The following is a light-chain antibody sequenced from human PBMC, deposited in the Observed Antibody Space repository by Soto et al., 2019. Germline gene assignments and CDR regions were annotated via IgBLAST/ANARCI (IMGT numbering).Light chain of an antibody. Sequence: EIVLTQSPGTLSLSPWERATLSCRASQSVSSSYLAWYQQEPGQAPRLLIYGASSRATGIPDRFSGSGSGTDFTLTISRLEPEDFAVYYCQLRGTFGQGTKLEIK. CDR2: GAS. J-gene: IGKJ2*02. CDR1: QSVSSSY. CDR3: QLRGT. V-gene: IGKV3-20*01.